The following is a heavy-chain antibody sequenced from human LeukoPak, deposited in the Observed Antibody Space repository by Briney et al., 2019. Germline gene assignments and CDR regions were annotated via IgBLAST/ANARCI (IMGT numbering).Heavy chain of an antibody. V-gene: IGHV1-8*03. Sequence: ASVKVSCKASGYAFTSYDINWVRQATGQGLGWMGWMNPNSGNTGYAQKFQGRVTITRNTPISTAYMELSSLRSEDTAVYYCARVPHRNWNDFDYWGQGTLVTVSS. CDR3: ARVPHRNWNDFDY. J-gene: IGHJ4*02. D-gene: IGHD1-1*01. CDR2: MNPNSGNT. CDR1: GYAFTSYD.